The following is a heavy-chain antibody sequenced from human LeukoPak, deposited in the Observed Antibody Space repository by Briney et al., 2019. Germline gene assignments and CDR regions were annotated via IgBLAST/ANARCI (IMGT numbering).Heavy chain of an antibody. CDR3: ARVVNIGSGWPYYFDY. Sequence: ASVKVSCKVSGYTLTELSMHWVRQAPGQGLEWMGWINPNSGGTNYAQKFQGRVTMTRDTSISTAYMELSRLRSDDTAVYYCARVVNIGSGWPYYFDYWGQGTLVTVSS. J-gene: IGHJ4*02. CDR2: INPNSGGT. V-gene: IGHV1-2*02. D-gene: IGHD6-19*01. CDR1: GYTLTELS.